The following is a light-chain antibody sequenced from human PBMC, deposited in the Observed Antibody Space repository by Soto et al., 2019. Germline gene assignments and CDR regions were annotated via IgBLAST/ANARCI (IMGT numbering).Light chain of an antibody. CDR1: SSDVGDYNY. V-gene: IGLV2-14*01. CDR3: SSYTGTNTLV. J-gene: IGLJ2*01. CDR2: GVT. Sequence: HSVLTQPASVSGSPGQSITISCTGTSSDVGDYNYVSWYLQHPGKAPKLIIYGVTNRPSGISNRFSGSKSGNTASLTISGLQAEDEADYYCSSYTGTNTLVFGGGTKLTVL.